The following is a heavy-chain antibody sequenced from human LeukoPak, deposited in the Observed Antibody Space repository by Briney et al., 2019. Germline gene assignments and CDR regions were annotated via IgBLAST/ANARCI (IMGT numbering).Heavy chain of an antibody. V-gene: IGHV4-4*07. CDR2: IYTSGST. CDR1: GDSISTYY. D-gene: IGHD2-2*01. CDR3: ARLSCSSTSCYSFDY. Sequence: SETLSLTCTVSGDSISTYYWSWLRQPAGRGLEWIGRIYTSGSTYYNPSLKSRVTMSVDTSKNQFSLKLSSVTAADTAVYYCARLSCSSTSCYSFDYWGQGTLVTVSS. J-gene: IGHJ4*02.